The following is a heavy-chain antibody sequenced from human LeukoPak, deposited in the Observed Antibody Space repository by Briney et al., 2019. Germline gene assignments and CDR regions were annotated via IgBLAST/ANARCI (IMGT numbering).Heavy chain of an antibody. CDR2: IYHSGST. CDR1: GYSISSGYY. J-gene: IGHJ4*02. CDR3: ARENRYSSGWYPNY. Sequence: SETLSLTCTISGYSISSGYYWGWIRQPPGKGLEWIGSIYHSGSTYYNPSLKSRVTISVDTSKNQFSLKLSSVTAADTAVYYCARENRYSSGWYPNYWGQGTLVTVSS. D-gene: IGHD6-19*01. V-gene: IGHV4-38-2*02.